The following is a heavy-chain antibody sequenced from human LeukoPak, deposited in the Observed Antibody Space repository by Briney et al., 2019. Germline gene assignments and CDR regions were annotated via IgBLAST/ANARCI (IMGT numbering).Heavy chain of an antibody. CDR2: ISWNSGSI. D-gene: IGHD3-22*01. Sequence: GRSLRLSCAASGFTFDDYTMHWVRQAPGEGLEWVSGISWNSGSIGYADSVKGRFTISRDNAKNSLYLQMNSLRAEDTALYSCAKDSNYYYSSADYWGQGTLVTVSS. J-gene: IGHJ4*02. CDR3: AKDSNYYYSSADY. V-gene: IGHV3-9*01. CDR1: GFTFDDYT.